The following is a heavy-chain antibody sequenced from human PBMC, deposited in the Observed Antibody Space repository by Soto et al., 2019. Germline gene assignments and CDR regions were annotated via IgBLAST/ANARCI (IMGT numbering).Heavy chain of an antibody. D-gene: IGHD5-12*01. V-gene: IGHV4-4*07. CDR3: ARDLVGIVATDETYGMDV. CDR2: IYTSGST. Sequence: SETLSLTCTVSGGSISSYYWSWIWQPAGKGLEWIGRIYTSGSTNYNPSLKSRVTMSVDTSKNQFSLKLSSVTAADTAVYYCARDLVGIVATDETYGMDVWGQGTTVTVSS. J-gene: IGHJ6*02. CDR1: GGSISSYY.